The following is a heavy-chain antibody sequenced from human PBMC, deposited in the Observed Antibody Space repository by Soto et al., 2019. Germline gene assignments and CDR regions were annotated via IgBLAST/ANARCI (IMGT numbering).Heavy chain of an antibody. CDR1: GFTLSRHW. D-gene: IGHD3-22*01. J-gene: IGHJ5*02. CDR3: ASEAIYSSGRGMDL. V-gene: IGHV3-74*01. CDR2: ITSDGGSA. Sequence: EVQLVESGGGSVQPVGSLRLQCAASGFTLSRHWMFWVRQAPGKGLSWVSRITSDGGSARYADSVNGRFTVARDNAKNMLYLEMKGLRVEDSAVYYCASEAIYSSGRGMDLWGQGILVTVSS.